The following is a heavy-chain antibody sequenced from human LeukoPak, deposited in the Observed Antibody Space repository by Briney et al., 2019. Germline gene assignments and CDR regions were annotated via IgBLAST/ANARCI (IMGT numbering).Heavy chain of an antibody. V-gene: IGHV4-59*08. J-gene: IGHJ4*02. Sequence: SETLSLTCTVSGGSMSSYYWSWIRQPPGKGLEWIGYIYYSGSTKYNPSLKSRVTISVDTSKNHFSLRLNSVTAADTAVYYCARLRGGVFDYWGQGTLVTVSS. CDR3: ARLRGGVFDY. CDR2: IYYSGST. D-gene: IGHD2-8*01. CDR1: GGSMSSYY.